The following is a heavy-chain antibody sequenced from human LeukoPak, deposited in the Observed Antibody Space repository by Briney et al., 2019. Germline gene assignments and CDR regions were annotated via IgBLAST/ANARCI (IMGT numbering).Heavy chain of an antibody. CDR1: GGTFSSYA. V-gene: IGHV1-69*04. CDR3: ARDFSPSTGITNAFDI. Sequence: ASVKVSCKASGGTFSSYAISWVRQAPGQGLEWMGRIIPILGIANYAQKFQGRVTITADKSTSTAYMELSSLRSEDTAVYYCARDFSPSTGITNAFDIWGQGTMVTVSS. CDR2: IIPILGIA. J-gene: IGHJ3*02. D-gene: IGHD3-10*01.